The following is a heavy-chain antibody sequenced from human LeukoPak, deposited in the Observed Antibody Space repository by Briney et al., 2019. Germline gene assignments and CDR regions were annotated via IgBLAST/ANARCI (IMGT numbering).Heavy chain of an antibody. J-gene: IGHJ4*02. D-gene: IGHD1-26*01. CDR2: INRDGSGK. CDR1: GLTFINYW. Sequence: AGGSLRLSCVGYGLTFINYWMTWDSQVPGKGLEWVANINRDGSGKYYLPSVRGRFTISKDDAKDSLYLQMDSLRPEDTAIYYCARVEYSGNGSLYWGQGTLVTVSS. CDR3: ARVEYSGNGSLY. V-gene: IGHV3-7*01.